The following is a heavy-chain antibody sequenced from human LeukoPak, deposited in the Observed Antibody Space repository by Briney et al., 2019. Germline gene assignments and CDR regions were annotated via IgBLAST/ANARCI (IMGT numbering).Heavy chain of an antibody. CDR2: ISYDESDK. D-gene: IGHD2-21*01. V-gene: IGHV3-30*01. J-gene: IGHJ3*02. CDR1: GFTFNSYA. CDR3: AREESLVLVNTRDALDI. Sequence: GGSLTLNCAAYGFTFNSYAMHWDRQAPGKGLEWLTVISYDESDKYYGHSVKGRFTISRDNTRDTLYLQMTSRRPEDTAVYFCAREESLVLVNTRDALDIWGQGKMVTVSS.